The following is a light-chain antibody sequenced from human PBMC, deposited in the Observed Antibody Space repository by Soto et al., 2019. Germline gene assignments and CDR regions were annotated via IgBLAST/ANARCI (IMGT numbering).Light chain of an antibody. Sequence: EVGLTQSPATLSLSPGERATLSCRASQSISSHLTWYQQKPGQAPRLLIYDASNRATGIPARFSGSGSGTDFTLTISSLEPEDFAVYYCQQRTDWRLTFGGGTKVDI. CDR1: QSISSH. CDR2: DAS. J-gene: IGKJ4*01. V-gene: IGKV3-11*01. CDR3: QQRTDWRLT.